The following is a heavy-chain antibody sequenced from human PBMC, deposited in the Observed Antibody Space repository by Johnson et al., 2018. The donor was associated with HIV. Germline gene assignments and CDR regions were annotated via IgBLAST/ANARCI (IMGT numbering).Heavy chain of an antibody. CDR1: GFTFDDYG. D-gene: IGHD3-22*01. CDR3: ANGRNSGVWYYYDSSGFDAFDI. CDR2: ISWNSGSI. V-gene: IGHV3-9*01. Sequence: VQVVESGGGLVQPGRSLRLSCSASGFTFDDYGMHWVRQAPGKGLEWVSGISWNSGSIGYADSVKGRFTFSSDNSENTVYLQMNSRRAEDTAVYHWANGRNSGVWYYYDSSGFDAFDIWGQGTMVTVSS. J-gene: IGHJ3*02.